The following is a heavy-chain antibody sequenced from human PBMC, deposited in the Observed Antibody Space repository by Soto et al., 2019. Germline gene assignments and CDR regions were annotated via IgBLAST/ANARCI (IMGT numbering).Heavy chain of an antibody. CDR1: GGTFSSYA. CDR3: ARGAHYYDSSGYYPGWFDP. Sequence: QVQLVQSGAEVKKPGSSVKVSCKASGGTFSSYAISWVRQAPGQGLEWMGGIIPIFGTANYAQKFQGRVTMTADEYTSTAYMELSSLRSEDTAVYYCARGAHYYDSSGYYPGWFDPWGQGTLVTVSS. D-gene: IGHD3-22*01. CDR2: IIPIFGTA. V-gene: IGHV1-69*01. J-gene: IGHJ5*02.